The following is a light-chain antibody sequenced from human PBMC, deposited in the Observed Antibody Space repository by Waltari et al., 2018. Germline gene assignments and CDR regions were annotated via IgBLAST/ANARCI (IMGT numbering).Light chain of an antibody. CDR3: CSFTSSSTWV. J-gene: IGLJ3*02. CDR2: DVT. CDR1: TSALGGYNY. Sequence: QSALTQPASVSGSPGQSITIPCSGTTSALGGYNYVSWYQQPPGKAPKLIIYDVTSRPSGVSNRFSGSKSGNTASLTISGLQAEDEADYYCCSFTSSSTWVFGGGTKLTVL. V-gene: IGLV2-14*01.